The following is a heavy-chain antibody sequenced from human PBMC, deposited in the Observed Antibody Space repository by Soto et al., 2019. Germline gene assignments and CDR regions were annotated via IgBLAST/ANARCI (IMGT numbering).Heavy chain of an antibody. Sequence: QVQLVESGGGVVQPGRSLRLSCAASGFTFSSYGMHWVRQAPGKGLEWVAVIWYDGSNKYYADFVKGRFTISRDNSKNTLYLQMNSLGAEDTAVYYCAREIELSYYGDYVPWDYWGQGALVTVSS. V-gene: IGHV3-33*01. CDR1: GFTFSSYG. CDR2: IWYDGSNK. CDR3: AREIELSYYGDYVPWDY. J-gene: IGHJ4*02. D-gene: IGHD4-17*01.